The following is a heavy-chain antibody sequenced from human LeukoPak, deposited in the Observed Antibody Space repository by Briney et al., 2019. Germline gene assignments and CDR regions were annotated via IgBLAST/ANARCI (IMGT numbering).Heavy chain of an antibody. CDR3: AKVAGECFPTHYFDN. Sequence: GGSLRLSCAASGFTFSSYAMSWVRQAPGKGLEWVSTISGNADNTYYADSVKGRFTISRDNSRNTLYLQMNSLRAEDTAVYFCAKVAGECFPTHYFDNGAQEPRVTVP. D-gene: IGHD3-16*01. CDR1: GFTFSSYA. J-gene: IGHJ4*02. CDR2: ISGNADNT. V-gene: IGHV3-23*01.